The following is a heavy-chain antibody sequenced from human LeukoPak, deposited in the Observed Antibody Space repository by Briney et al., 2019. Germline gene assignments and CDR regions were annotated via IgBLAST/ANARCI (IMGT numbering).Heavy chain of an antibody. CDR2: ISYDGSNK. D-gene: IGHD1-26*01. CDR3: VSGYSGSHYSSFDY. CDR1: GFTFSSYA. Sequence: GGSLRLSCAASGFTFSSYAMHWVRQAPGKGLEWVAVISYDGSNKYYADSVKGRFTISRDNSKNTLYLQMNSLRAEDTAVYYCVSGYSGSHYSSFDYWGQGTLVTVSS. V-gene: IGHV3-30*04. J-gene: IGHJ4*02.